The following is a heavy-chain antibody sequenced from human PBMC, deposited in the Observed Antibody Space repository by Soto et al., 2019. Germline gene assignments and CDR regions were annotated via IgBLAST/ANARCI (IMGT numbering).Heavy chain of an antibody. CDR3: AGTTSLHWYYMDV. CDR1: GDSVSSNSAA. CDR2: TYYRSRWYN. J-gene: IGHJ6*03. Sequence: SRTLSLTCAISGDSVSSNSAAWNWIRQSPSRGLEWLGRTYYRSRWYNDYAVSVKSRITVNPDTSKNQFSLHLNSVTPEDTAVYYCAGTTSLHWYYMDVWDKGTTVTVSS. D-gene: IGHD1-7*01. V-gene: IGHV6-1*01.